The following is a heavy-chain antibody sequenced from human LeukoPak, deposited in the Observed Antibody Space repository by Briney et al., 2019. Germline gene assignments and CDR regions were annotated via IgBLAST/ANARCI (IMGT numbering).Heavy chain of an antibody. D-gene: IGHD6-13*01. J-gene: IGHJ5*02. Sequence: PGGSLRLSCAASGFSFSTYGMHWVRQAPGKGLERVSAISGSGGSTYYADSVKGRFTISRDNSKNTLYLQMNSLRAEDTAVYYCAKESHPYSSSFNWFDPWGQGTLVTVSS. CDR2: ISGSGGST. CDR3: AKESHPYSSSFNWFDP. V-gene: IGHV3-23*01. CDR1: GFSFSTYG.